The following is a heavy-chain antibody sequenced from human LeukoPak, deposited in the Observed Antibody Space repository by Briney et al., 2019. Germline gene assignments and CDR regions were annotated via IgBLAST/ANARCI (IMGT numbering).Heavy chain of an antibody. CDR3: ARRNYYYGSGSYRDY. CDR2: INHSGST. V-gene: IGHV4-34*01. CDR1: GGSFSGYY. J-gene: IGHJ4*02. Sequence: SETLSLTCAVYGGSFSGYYWSWIRQPPGKGLEWIGEINHSGSTNYNPSLKSRVTISVDTSKNQFSLKLSSVTAADTAVYYCARRNYYYGSGSYRDYWGQGTLVTVSS. D-gene: IGHD3-10*01.